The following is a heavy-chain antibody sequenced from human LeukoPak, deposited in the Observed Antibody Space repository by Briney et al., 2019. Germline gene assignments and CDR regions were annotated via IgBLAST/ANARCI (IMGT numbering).Heavy chain of an antibody. CDR1: GFTFSNYA. CDR3: AKVLRYFMDV. J-gene: IGHJ6*02. V-gene: IGHV3-23*01. Sequence: GGSLRLSCAASGFTFSNYAMRWVRQAPGKGLEWVSTITSTGDSTYYADSVKGRFTISRDNSKNTLYLQMNSLRAEDTAVYYRAKVLRYFMDVWGQGATVTVSS. CDR2: ITSTGDST. D-gene: IGHD3-9*01.